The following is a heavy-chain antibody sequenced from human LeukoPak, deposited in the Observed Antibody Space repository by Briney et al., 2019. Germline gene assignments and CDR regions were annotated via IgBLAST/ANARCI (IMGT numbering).Heavy chain of an antibody. J-gene: IGHJ4*02. D-gene: IGHD3-22*01. CDR1: GFTFSSYA. CDR2: ISSNGGST. CDR3: AKVDRDSSCYYDY. Sequence: GGSLRLSCAASGFTFSSYAMHWVRQAPGKGLEYVSAISSNGGSTYYANSVKGRFTIARDNSKNTLYLQMGSLRAEDMAVYYCAKVDRDSSCYYDYWGQGTLVTVSS. V-gene: IGHV3-64*01.